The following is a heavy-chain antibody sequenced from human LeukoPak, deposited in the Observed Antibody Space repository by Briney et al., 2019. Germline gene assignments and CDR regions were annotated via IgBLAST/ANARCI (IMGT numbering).Heavy chain of an antibody. D-gene: IGHD2-2*01. CDR3: ARDPGSVVCSSTSCYEYNWFDP. Sequence: PGGSLRLSCAASGFTFSSYWMHWVRQAPGKGLVWVSRINSDGSSRTYADSVKGRFTISRDNAKNTLSLQMNSLRTEDTAVYYCARDPGSVVCSSTSCYEYNWFDPWGQGTLVTVSS. J-gene: IGHJ5*02. V-gene: IGHV3-74*01. CDR2: INSDGSSR. CDR1: GFTFSSYW.